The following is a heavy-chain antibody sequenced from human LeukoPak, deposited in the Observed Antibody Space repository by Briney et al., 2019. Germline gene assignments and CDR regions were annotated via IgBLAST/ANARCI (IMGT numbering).Heavy chain of an antibody. J-gene: IGHJ4*02. Sequence: LGGSLRLSCAASGFTFSNYGMHWVRQAPGKGLEWVALIWYDGSNKYYTDSVKGRLTISRDNSKDTLFLQMNSLRAEDTAVYYCAREGPRGNSQFDYWGQGTLVTVSS. V-gene: IGHV3-33*01. CDR3: AREGPRGNSQFDY. D-gene: IGHD2/OR15-2a*01. CDR1: GFTFSNYG. CDR2: IWYDGSNK.